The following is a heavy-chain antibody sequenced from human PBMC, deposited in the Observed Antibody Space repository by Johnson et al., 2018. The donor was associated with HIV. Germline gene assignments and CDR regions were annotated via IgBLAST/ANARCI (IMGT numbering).Heavy chain of an antibody. J-gene: IGHJ3*01. CDR1: GFTFSSYA. CDR2: ISYDGSNK. D-gene: IGHD5-18*01. CDR3: AKERTAMVTPFDA. Sequence: QVLLVESGGGVVQPGRSLRLSCAASGFTFSSYAMHWVRQAPDKGLEWVAVISYDGSNKYYADSVKGRFTISRDNSENTLFLQMNSLRDEDTAVYYCAKERTAMVTPFDAWGQGTRVTVSS. V-gene: IGHV3-30*04.